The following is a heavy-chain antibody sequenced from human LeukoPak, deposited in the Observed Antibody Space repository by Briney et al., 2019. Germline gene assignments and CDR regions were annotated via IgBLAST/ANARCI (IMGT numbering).Heavy chain of an antibody. Sequence: PGGSLRLSCAASGFTFDDYAMHWVRQAPGKGLEWVSLISGDGGSTYYADSVTGRFTISRDNSKKSLYLQMNSLRPEDTALYYCAKDSISSHWGQGTLVTVSS. J-gene: IGHJ4*02. CDR2: ISGDGGST. V-gene: IGHV3-43*02. CDR3: AKDSISSH. D-gene: IGHD3-3*02. CDR1: GFTFDDYA.